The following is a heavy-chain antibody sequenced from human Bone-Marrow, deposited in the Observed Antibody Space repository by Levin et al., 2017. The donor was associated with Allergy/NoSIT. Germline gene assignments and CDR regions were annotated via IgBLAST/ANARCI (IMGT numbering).Heavy chain of an antibody. CDR1: GFSFSSYE. J-gene: IGHJ3*01. D-gene: IGHD2/OR15-2a*01. CDR3: VRGIIGDVRVAHKEAFDV. V-gene: IGHV3-48*03. CDR2: ISSRNTTI. Sequence: GGSLRLSCAASGFSFSSYEMNWVRQAPGKGLEWVSYISSRNTTIYYAYSVKGRFTISRDNAENSLNLQVSSLRAEDTAVYHCVRGIIGDVRVAHKEAFDVWGQGTMVTVSS.